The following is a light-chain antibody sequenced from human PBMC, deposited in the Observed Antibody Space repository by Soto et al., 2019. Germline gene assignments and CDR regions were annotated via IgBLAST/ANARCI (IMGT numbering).Light chain of an antibody. CDR1: QSVSSSD. CDR3: QHYRNSPLN. V-gene: IGKV3-20*01. Sequence: VLTQSPGTLSLPPGERATLFCRAGQSVSSSDLAWYQQKPDQAPRLLIYGASSRATGIPDRFSGSGSGTDFTLTISSLEPEDVAVYYCQHYRNSPLNFGGGTKWIS. J-gene: IGKJ4*01. CDR2: GAS.